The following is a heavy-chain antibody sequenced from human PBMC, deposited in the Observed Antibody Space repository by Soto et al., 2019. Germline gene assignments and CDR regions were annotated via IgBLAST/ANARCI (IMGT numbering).Heavy chain of an antibody. J-gene: IGHJ6*02. CDR2: ISAYNGNT. Sequence: QVQLVQSGAEVKKPGASVKVSCKASRYTFTSYGISWVRQAPGQGLEWMGWISAYNGNTNYAQKLQGRVTMTTDTATSTDYMELRSLRSDDTAVYCCARDRRRVTTLLFYYGMDVWGQGTTVTVSS. CDR1: RYTFTSYG. D-gene: IGHD4-4*01. CDR3: ARDRRRVTTLLFYYGMDV. V-gene: IGHV1-18*01.